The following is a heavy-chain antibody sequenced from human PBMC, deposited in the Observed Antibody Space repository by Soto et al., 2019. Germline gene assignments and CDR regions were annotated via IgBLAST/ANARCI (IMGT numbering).Heavy chain of an antibody. CDR3: ASSIPYYYDSSGPHADY. CDR2: ISSSGSTI. D-gene: IGHD3-22*01. CDR1: GFTFSDYY. J-gene: IGHJ4*02. Sequence: PGGSLRLSCAASGFTFSDYYMSWIRQAPGEGLEWVSYISSSGSTIYYADSVKGRFTISRDNAKNSLYLQMNSLRAEDTAVYYCASSIPYYYDSSGPHADYWGQGTLVTVSS. V-gene: IGHV3-11*01.